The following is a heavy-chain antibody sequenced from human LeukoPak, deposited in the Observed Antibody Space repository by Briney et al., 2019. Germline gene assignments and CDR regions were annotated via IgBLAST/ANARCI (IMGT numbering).Heavy chain of an antibody. V-gene: IGHV1-69*05. CDR2: IIPIFGTA. CDR3: ARDIVGAEWRGYFDY. D-gene: IGHD1-26*01. CDR1: GGTFSSYA. Sequence: SVEVSCKASGGTFSSYAISWVRQAPGQGLEWMGRIIPIFGTANYAQKFQGRVTITTDESTSTAYMELSSLRSEDTAVYYCARDIVGAEWRGYFDYWGQGTLVTVSS. J-gene: IGHJ4*02.